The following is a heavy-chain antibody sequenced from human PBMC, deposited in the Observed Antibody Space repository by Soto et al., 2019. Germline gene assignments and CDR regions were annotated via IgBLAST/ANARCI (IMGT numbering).Heavy chain of an antibody. V-gene: IGHV4-39*01. CDR2: VFYTGFT. CDR3: ATSQKGYNWNYFDH. J-gene: IGHJ4*02. CDR1: GASISGSYYY. Sequence: SETLSLTCAVSGASISGSYYYWAWLRQSPGKGPEWIGSVFYTGFTSYNPSLESRISVSVDTSKSQFSLKLSAVTAADTAVYYCATSQKGYNWNYFDHWGQGALVTVSS. D-gene: IGHD1-20*01.